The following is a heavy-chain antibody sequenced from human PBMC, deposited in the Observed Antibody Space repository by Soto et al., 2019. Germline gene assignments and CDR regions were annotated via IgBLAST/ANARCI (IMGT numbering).Heavy chain of an antibody. V-gene: IGHV4-34*01. J-gene: IGHJ6*03. CDR2: INHSGST. CDR3: ARGQAASGVYYYYYMDV. CDR1: GGSFSGYY. Sequence: QVQLQQWGAGLLKPSETLSLTCAVYGGSFSGYYWSWIRQPPGKGLEWIGEINHSGSTNYNPSLKSRVTISVDTSKNQFSLKLSSVAAADTAVYYCARGQAASGVYYYYYMDVWGKGTTVTVSS.